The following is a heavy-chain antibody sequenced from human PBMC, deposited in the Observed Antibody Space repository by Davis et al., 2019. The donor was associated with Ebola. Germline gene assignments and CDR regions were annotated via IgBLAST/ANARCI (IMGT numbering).Heavy chain of an antibody. CDR3: ARGVNGDLQF. CDR1: GFIFSNYY. D-gene: IGHD2-21*02. V-gene: IGHV3-53*01. CDR2: IYHGGNT. J-gene: IGHJ1*01. Sequence: GESLKISCEASGFIFSNYYMSWVRQAPGKGLEWVSDIYHGGNTHHADSVEGRFTISRDDSKNTVYLQMDRVRLEDTAVYYCARGVNGDLQFWGQGILVTVSS.